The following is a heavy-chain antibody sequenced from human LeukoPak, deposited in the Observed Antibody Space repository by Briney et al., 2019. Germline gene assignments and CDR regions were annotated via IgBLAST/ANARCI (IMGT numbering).Heavy chain of an antibody. CDR3: ARGGYCSSTSCYWFYP. CDR1: GFAFTDYY. D-gene: IGHD2-2*01. J-gene: IGHJ5*02. CDR2: ISSSGSYP. Sequence: GGTLSPSCAGSGFAFTDYYMTWIRQAPGKGLEWVSYISSSGSYPNKADSVKGRFTTSRDNVKNSLYLQMNSLRAEDTALYYCARGGYCSSTSCYWFYPWGQGTLVSVSS. V-gene: IGHV3-11*05.